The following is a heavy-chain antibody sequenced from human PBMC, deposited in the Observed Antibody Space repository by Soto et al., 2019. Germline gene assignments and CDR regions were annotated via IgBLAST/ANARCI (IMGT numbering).Heavy chain of an antibody. CDR1: GGSISSGGYY. CDR2: IYYSGST. V-gene: IGHV4-31*03. D-gene: IGHD2-2*01. CDR3: ARGGYQLLLDAFDI. J-gene: IGHJ3*02. Sequence: QVQLQESGPGLVKPSQTLSLTCTVSGGSISSGGYYWSWIRQHPGKGLEWIGYIYYSGSTYYNPSLKSRVTISVDTSKNQFSLQLSSVTAADTAVYYCARGGYQLLLDAFDIWGQGTMVTVSS.